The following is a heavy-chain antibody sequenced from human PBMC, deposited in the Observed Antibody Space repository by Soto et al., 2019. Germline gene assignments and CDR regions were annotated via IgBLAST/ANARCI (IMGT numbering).Heavy chain of an antibody. V-gene: IGHV3-48*03. Sequence: GGSLRLSCAASRFTFSTYEMHWVRQAPGKGLEWVSCISSSGSSVYYADSVKGRFTISRDNSRSSLYLQMNSLRDEDTALYYCVRYCSSTLCNGVATRTFDYWGQGALVTVS. D-gene: IGHD5-12*01. CDR1: RFTFSTYE. CDR2: ISSSGSSV. CDR3: VRYCSSTLCNGVATRTFDY. J-gene: IGHJ4*02.